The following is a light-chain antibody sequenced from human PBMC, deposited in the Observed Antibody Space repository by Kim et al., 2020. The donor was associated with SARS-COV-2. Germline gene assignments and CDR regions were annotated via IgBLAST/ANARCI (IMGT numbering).Light chain of an antibody. CDR2: RDT. CDR1: NIVTKN. J-gene: IGLJ3*02. CDR3: QVWDSSTWV. Sequence: SVALGQAARITWGGKNIVTKNVHWYQQKPGKAPVLVMYRDTNRPSGIPERFSGSNSGNTATLTISRAQAGDEADYYCQVWDSSTWVFGGGTQLTVL. V-gene: IGLV3-9*01.